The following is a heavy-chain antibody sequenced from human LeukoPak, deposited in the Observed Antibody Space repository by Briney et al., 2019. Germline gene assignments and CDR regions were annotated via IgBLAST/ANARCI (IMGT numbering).Heavy chain of an antibody. V-gene: IGHV1-2*06. CDR2: INPNSGGT. Sequence: ASVKVSCKASGYTFTGYYMHWVRQAPGQGLEWMGRINPNSGGTNYAQKFQGRVTMTRDTSISTAYMELSRLRSDDTAVYYCAIASCGGGCHRVLYYYYSYMDVWGKGTTVTVSS. J-gene: IGHJ6*03. CDR3: AIASCGGGCHRVLYYYYSYMDV. CDR1: GYTFTGYY. D-gene: IGHD2-21*02.